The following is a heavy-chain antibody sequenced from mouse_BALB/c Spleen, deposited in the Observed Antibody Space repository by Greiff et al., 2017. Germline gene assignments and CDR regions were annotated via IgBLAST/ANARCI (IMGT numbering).Heavy chain of an antibody. Sequence: QVQLQQSGAELVKPGASVKLSCKASGYTFTSYWMHWVKQRPGQGLEWIGYINPSTGYTEYNQKFKDKATLTADKSSSTAYMQLSSLTSEDSAVYYCARNDYNHAMDYWGQGTSVTVSS. CDR1: GYTFTSYW. D-gene: IGHD2-4*01. J-gene: IGHJ4*01. V-gene: IGHV1-7*01. CDR3: ARNDYNHAMDY. CDR2: INPSTGYT.